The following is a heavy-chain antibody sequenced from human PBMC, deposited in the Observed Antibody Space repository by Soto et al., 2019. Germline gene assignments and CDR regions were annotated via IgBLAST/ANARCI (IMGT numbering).Heavy chain of an antibody. CDR2: ISAYNGNT. V-gene: IGHV1-18*04. Sequence: AAVNVSCKASGYTFTSYGISWVRQAPGQGLEWMGWISAYNGNTNYAQKLQGRVTMTTDTSTSTAYMELRSLRSDDTAVYCCASDRSSGLFDYWGQGNLVTVSS. D-gene: IGHD6-19*01. CDR1: GYTFTSYG. J-gene: IGHJ4*02. CDR3: ASDRSSGLFDY.